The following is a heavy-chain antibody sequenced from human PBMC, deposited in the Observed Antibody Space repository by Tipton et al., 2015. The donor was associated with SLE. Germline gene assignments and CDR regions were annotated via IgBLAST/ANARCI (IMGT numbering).Heavy chain of an antibody. CDR3: ARGGVVVTGRDSYYYYMDV. D-gene: IGHD2-21*02. CDR2: FYSSGNT. Sequence: TLSLTCVVSGGSISSGTYYWSWIRQPAGRGLELIGFFYSSGNTNHNPSLNSRVTISVDTSKNQFSLKLSSVTAADTAVYYCARGGVVVTGRDSYYYYMDVWGKGTTVTVS. J-gene: IGHJ6*03. V-gene: IGHV4-61*02. CDR1: GGSISSGTYY.